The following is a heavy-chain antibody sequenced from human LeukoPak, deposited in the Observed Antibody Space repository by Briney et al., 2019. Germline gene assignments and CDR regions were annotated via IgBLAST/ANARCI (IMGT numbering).Heavy chain of an antibody. V-gene: IGHV1-69*04. CDR1: GGTFSSYA. CDR3: ARYTTGTTALDY. J-gene: IGHJ4*02. Sequence: ASVKVSCKASGGTFSSYAISWVRQAPGQGLEWMGRIIPILGIANYAQKFQGRVTITADKSTSTAYMELSSLRSDDTAVYYCARYTTGTTALDYWGQGTLVTVSS. CDR2: IIPILGIA. D-gene: IGHD1-1*01.